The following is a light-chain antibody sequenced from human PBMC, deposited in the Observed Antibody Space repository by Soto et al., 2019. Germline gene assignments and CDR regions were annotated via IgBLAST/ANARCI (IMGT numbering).Light chain of an antibody. Sequence: DIQLTQSPSFLSVSVGDRVTITCRASQGISGRLTWYQQKPGKAPNLLIYDASTLQSGVPSRFSGSGSGTEFTLTISSLQPEDFASYYCQQLAYYPLTFGGGTRVEI. V-gene: IGKV1-9*01. J-gene: IGKJ4*01. CDR2: DAS. CDR3: QQLAYYPLT. CDR1: QGISGR.